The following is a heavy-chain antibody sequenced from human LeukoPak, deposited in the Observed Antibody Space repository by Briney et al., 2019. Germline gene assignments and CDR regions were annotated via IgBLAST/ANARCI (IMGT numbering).Heavy chain of an antibody. V-gene: IGHV2-5*01. Sequence: SGPTQVKPTQTRTLTCTSSGVSLSTSGVGVGWIRQPPGTALQCPTLIYWNEDKRYSPSLKSRLTITKDTSKNQVVLTMTNMDPVDTATYYCAHSGTVTTPHDAFDIWGQETMVTV. CDR3: AHSGTVTTPHDAFDI. CDR2: IYWNEDK. J-gene: IGHJ3*02. CDR1: GVSLSTSGVG. D-gene: IGHD4-17*01.